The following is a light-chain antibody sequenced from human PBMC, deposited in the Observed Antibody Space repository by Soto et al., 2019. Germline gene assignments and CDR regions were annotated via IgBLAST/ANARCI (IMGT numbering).Light chain of an antibody. V-gene: IGKV3D-15*01. CDR3: QQYNNWPPIT. CDR2: GAY. J-gene: IGKJ5*01. Sequence: EIVMTKTPATLSVSPGERATLSCRASQSVSRNLAWYQQKPGQAPRLLIYGAYNRATGVPTRFSGIGSGTDFTLTIISLEPEDFAVYDGQQYNNWPPITVGQGTRLEIK. CDR1: QSVSRN.